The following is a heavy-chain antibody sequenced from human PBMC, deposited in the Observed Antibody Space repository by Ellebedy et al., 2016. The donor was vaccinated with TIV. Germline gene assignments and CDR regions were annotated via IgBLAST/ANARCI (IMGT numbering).Heavy chain of an antibody. CDR3: ARRPYRSRSLYDY. CDR1: GYSFTTYW. D-gene: IGHD3-3*01. CDR2: IYPGDSDT. V-gene: IGHV5-51*01. Sequence: PGGSLRLSCKGSGYSFTTYWIGWVRQMPGKGLEWMGIIYPGDSDTTYSPSFQGQVTISADKSISTAYLQWSRMKASDTAMYYCARRPYRSRSLYDYWGQGTLVTVSS. J-gene: IGHJ4*02.